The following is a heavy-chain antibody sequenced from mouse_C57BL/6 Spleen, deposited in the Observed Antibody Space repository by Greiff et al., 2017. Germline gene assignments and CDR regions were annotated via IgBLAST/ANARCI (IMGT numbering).Heavy chain of an antibody. J-gene: IGHJ4*01. V-gene: IGHV5-17*01. CDR1: GFTFSDYG. Sequence: EVKVVESGGGLVKPGGSLKLSCAASGFTFSDYGMHWVRQAPEKGLEWVAYISSGSSTIYYADKVKGRFTISRDNAKNTLFLQMTSLRSEDTAMYYCARNYGDYEGGAMDYWGQGTSVTVSS. CDR3: ARNYGDYEGGAMDY. D-gene: IGHD2-13*01. CDR2: ISSGSSTI.